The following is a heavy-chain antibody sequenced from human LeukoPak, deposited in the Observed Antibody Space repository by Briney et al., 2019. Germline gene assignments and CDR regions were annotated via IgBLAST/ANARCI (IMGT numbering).Heavy chain of an antibody. CDR3: AIVRGDILTGYLNYYYGMDV. V-gene: IGHV3-30*04. D-gene: IGHD3-9*01. CDR1: GFTFSSYA. J-gene: IGHJ6*04. Sequence: GRSLRLSCAASGFTFSSYAMHWVRQAPGKGLEWVAVISYDGSNKYYADSVKGRFTISRDNSKNTLYLQMNSLRAEDTAVYYCAIVRGDILTGYLNYYYGMDVWGKGTTVTVSS. CDR2: ISYDGSNK.